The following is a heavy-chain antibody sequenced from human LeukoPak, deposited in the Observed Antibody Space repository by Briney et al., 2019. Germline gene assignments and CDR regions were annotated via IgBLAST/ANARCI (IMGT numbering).Heavy chain of an antibody. Sequence: SETLSLTCTVSGGSISSGGYYWSWIRQHPGTGLEWIGYIYYSGSTYYNPSLKSRVTISVDTSKNQFSLKLSSVTAADTAVYYCARATKLTRPGGFFDYWGQGTLVTVSS. D-gene: IGHD3-10*01. CDR1: GGSISSGGYY. J-gene: IGHJ4*02. CDR3: ARATKLTRPGGFFDY. V-gene: IGHV4-31*03. CDR2: IYYSGST.